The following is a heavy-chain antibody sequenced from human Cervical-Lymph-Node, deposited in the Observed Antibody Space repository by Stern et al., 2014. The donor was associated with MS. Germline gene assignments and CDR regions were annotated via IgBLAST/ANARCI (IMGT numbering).Heavy chain of an antibody. CDR1: GYTFTNYG. D-gene: IGHD6-19*01. CDR2: ISGHNDDT. V-gene: IGHV1-18*01. CDR3: ARDPRVAVAGTGGGFDP. J-gene: IGHJ5*02. Sequence: QLVQSGAEVKKPGASVKVSCKSSGYTFTNYGISWVRQAPGQGLEWMGWISGHNDDTNYVEKFQGRVTMTTDTSTSTAYMELRSLRSDDTAVYYCARDPRVAVAGTGGGFDPWGQGTLVTVSS.